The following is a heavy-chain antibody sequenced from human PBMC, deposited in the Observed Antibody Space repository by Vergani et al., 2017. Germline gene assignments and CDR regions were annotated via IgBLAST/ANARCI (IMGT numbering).Heavy chain of an antibody. D-gene: IGHD3-10*01. CDR2: IQFDGSNQ. J-gene: IGHJ5*02. CDR1: GFTLSNYD. CDR3: ARGNYYGSGTYVDP. Sequence: QVQLVESGGGVVQRGGSLRLSCATSGFTLSNYDMQWIRQGPGKGLEFVAFIQFDGSNQYYADSVKGRFTLSRDFSKNTLHLQINNLRVEDTAVYYCARGNYYGSGTYVDPWGQGTLVTVSS. V-gene: IGHV3-30*02.